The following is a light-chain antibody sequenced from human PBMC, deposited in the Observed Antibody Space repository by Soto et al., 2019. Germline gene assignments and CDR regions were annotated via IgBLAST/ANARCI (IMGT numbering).Light chain of an antibody. CDR2: AAS. CDR1: QSIGGF. CDR3: QQSYSTPPT. J-gene: IGKJ4*01. V-gene: IGKV1-39*01. Sequence: DIQMTQSPSSLSVSVGDRVTITCRASQSIGGFLNWYQQKLGKAPKLLIYAASSLQSGVPSRFSGSGSGPDFTLTISSLQPEDFETYYCQQSYSTPPTFGGGTKVDIK.